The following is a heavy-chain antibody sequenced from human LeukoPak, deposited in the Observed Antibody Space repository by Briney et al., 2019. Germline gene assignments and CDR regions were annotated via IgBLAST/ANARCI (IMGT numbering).Heavy chain of an antibody. J-gene: IGHJ4*02. CDR3: ARESYYYGSGSYYLDY. D-gene: IGHD3-10*01. CDR1: GYTFTGYY. V-gene: IGHV1-2*02. Sequence: GASVKVSCKASGYTFTGYYMHWVRQAPGQGLEWMGWINPNNGGTNYAQKFQGRVTMTRDTSISTAYMELSRLRSDDTAVYYCARESYYYGSGSYYLDYWGQGTLVTVSS. CDR2: INPNNGGT.